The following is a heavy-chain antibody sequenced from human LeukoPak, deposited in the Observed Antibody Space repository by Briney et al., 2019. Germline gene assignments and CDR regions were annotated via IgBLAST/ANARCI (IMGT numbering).Heavy chain of an antibody. Sequence: KPSETLSLTCTVSGYSISSGYYWGWIRQSPGKGLEWIGSIYHSGSTFYNPSLKTRVIISVDTSKSRFSLKLSSVTAADTAVYYCARTIAAAPENSPWFDPWGQGTLVTVSS. V-gene: IGHV4-38-2*02. D-gene: IGHD6-13*01. CDR3: ARTIAAAPENSPWFDP. CDR2: IYHSGST. J-gene: IGHJ5*02. CDR1: GYSISSGYY.